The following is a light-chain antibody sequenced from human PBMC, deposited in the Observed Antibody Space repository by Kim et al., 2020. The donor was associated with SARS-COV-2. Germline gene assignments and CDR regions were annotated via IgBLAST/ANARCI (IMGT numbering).Light chain of an antibody. CDR1: SGSIASNY. Sequence: LTQPHSVSESPGKTVTTSCTRSSGSIASNYVQWYQQRPGSAPTTVIYEDNQRPSGVPDRFSGSIDSSSNSASLTISGLKTEDEADYYCQSYDSSNQNVVFGGGTQLTVL. J-gene: IGLJ2*01. CDR2: EDN. CDR3: QSYDSSNQNVV. V-gene: IGLV6-57*04.